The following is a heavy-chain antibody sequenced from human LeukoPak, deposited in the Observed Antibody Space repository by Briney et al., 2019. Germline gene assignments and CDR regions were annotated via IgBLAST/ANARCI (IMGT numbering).Heavy chain of an antibody. CDR1: GVTFSSYA. CDR3: AKDRRAVLRYFDSYPPIDY. J-gene: IGHJ4*02. Sequence: GGSLRLSCAASGVTFSSYAMSWVRQAPGKRLEWVSAISGSGGSTYYADSVKGRFTISTHNSKTTLSLQMNSLRAQDTPVYYCAKDRRAVLRYFDSYPPIDYWGQGTLVTVSS. CDR2: ISGSGGST. V-gene: IGHV3-23*01. D-gene: IGHD3-9*01.